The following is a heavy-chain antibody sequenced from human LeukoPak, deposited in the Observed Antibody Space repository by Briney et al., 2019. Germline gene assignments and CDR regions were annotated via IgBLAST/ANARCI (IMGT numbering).Heavy chain of an antibody. CDR2: IYYSGST. D-gene: IGHD2-15*01. CDR3: ARGGGGSCYGELCFDY. Sequence: PSETLSLTCTVSGGSISSHYWSWIRQPPGKGLEWIGYIYYSGSTNYNPSLKSRVTISVDMSKNQFSLKLSSVTAADTAVYYCARGGGGSCYGELCFDYWGQGTLVTVSS. J-gene: IGHJ4*02. CDR1: GGSISSHY. V-gene: IGHV4-59*11.